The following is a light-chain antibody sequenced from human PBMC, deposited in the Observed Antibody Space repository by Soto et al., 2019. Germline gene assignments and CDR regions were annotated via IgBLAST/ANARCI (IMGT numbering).Light chain of an antibody. CDR3: QQIYSTTWT. J-gene: IGKJ1*01. Sequence: QMTQSPSTLSGSVGDRVPLTCRASQNIGTSLAWYQQTPGKAPKLLIYAASSLQSGVPSRFSGSGSETHFTLTISSLQPEDFATYSCQQIYSTTWTFGQGTKVDIK. CDR2: AAS. CDR1: QNIGTS. V-gene: IGKV1-39*01.